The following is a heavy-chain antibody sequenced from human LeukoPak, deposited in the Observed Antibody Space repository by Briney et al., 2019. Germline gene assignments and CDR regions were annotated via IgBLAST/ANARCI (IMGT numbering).Heavy chain of an antibody. CDR3: ARDLVSYLVGATRTFDP. D-gene: IGHD1-26*01. V-gene: IGHV4-59*01. CDR2: IYYSGST. J-gene: IGHJ5*02. CDR1: GGSISSYY. Sequence: PSETLSLTCTVSGGSISSYYWSWIRQPPGKGLEWIGYIYYSGSTNYNPSLKSRVTISVDTSKNQFSLKLSSVTAADTAVYYCARDLVSYLVGATRTFDPWGQGTLVTVSS.